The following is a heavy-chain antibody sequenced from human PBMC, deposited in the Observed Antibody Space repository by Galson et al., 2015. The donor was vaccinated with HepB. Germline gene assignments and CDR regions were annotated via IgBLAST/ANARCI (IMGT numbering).Heavy chain of an antibody. CDR1: GGTFSSYA. CDR2: IIPIFGTA. Sequence: SVKVSYKASGGTFSSYAISWVRQAPGQGLEWMGGIIPIFGTANYAQKFQGRVTITADESTSTAYMELSSLRSEDTAVYYCARGAGAVAGTPVRGYYYYMDVWGKETTVTVSS. J-gene: IGHJ6*03. V-gene: IGHV1-69*13. CDR3: ARGAGAVAGTPVRGYYYYMDV. D-gene: IGHD6-19*01.